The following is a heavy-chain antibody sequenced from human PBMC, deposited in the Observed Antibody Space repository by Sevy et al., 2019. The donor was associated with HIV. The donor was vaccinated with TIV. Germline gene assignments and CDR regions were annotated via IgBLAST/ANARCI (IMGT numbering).Heavy chain of an antibody. V-gene: IGHV3-74*01. CDR3: ARDDYGGNLDAFDI. CDR1: GFTFSSYW. D-gene: IGHD4-17*01. Sequence: GGSLRLSCAASGFTFSSYWMHWVRQAPGKGLVWVSRINSVGSSTSYADSVKGRFTISRDNAKNTLYLQMNRLRAEDTAVYYCARDDYGGNLDAFDIWGQGTMVTVSS. J-gene: IGHJ3*02. CDR2: INSVGSST.